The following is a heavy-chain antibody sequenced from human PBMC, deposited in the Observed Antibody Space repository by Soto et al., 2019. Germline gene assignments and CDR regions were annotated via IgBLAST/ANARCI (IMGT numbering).Heavy chain of an antibody. Sequence: ASVKVSCKASGGTFNSYGISWVRQAPGQGLDWMGVIIPLYGTVNYAQKFQGRVSITADKSTSTAYMDLNSLRSDDTAVYYCARAGSWNLDSWGQGTPVTVSS. D-gene: IGHD1-1*01. V-gene: IGHV1-69*06. CDR1: GGTFNSYG. CDR2: IIPLYGTV. J-gene: IGHJ4*02. CDR3: ARAGSWNLDS.